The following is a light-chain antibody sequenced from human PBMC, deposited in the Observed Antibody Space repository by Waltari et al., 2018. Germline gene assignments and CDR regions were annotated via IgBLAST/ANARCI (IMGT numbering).Light chain of an antibody. Sequence: DVVMTQSPLSLPFTLGQPATISCRSSQSLVHSYGKTYFNWFQQRPGQSPRRLIYKAFNRDSGVPDRFSGSGSGTDFTLTISRVEAEDVGTYYCMQATQWPLTFGQGTKVEIK. V-gene: IGKV2-30*02. CDR2: KAF. CDR1: QSLVHSYGKTY. J-gene: IGKJ1*01. CDR3: MQATQWPLT.